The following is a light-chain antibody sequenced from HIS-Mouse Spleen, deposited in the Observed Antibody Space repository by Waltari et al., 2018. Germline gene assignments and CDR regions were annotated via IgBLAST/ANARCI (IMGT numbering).Light chain of an antibody. Sequence: AIRMTQSPSSLSASTGDRVTITCRASQGISSYLAWYQQKPGKAPKLLIYAASTLQSGVPSRFSGSGSGTDFTLTISCLQSEDFANYYGQQYYSYPYTFGQGTTLEIK. V-gene: IGKV1-8*01. CDR2: AAS. CDR3: QQYYSYPYT. J-gene: IGKJ2*01. CDR1: QGISSY.